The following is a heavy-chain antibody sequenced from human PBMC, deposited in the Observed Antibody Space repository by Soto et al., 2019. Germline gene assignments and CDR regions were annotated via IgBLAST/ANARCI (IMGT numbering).Heavy chain of an antibody. Sequence: QVQLVQSGAEVKKPGSSVKVSCKASGGSFSSNAVSWVRQAPGQGLEWMGGIIPILGSANNAQQFRDRLTITADGSTTTTHMELNSLRSEDAAVYYCASRERVDAFDIWGQGTVVTVSS. V-gene: IGHV1-69*01. J-gene: IGHJ3*02. D-gene: IGHD1-26*01. CDR3: ASRERVDAFDI. CDR2: IIPILGSA. CDR1: GGSFSSNA.